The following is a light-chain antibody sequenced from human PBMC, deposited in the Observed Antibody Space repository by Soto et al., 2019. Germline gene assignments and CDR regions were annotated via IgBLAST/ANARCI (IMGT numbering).Light chain of an antibody. V-gene: IGLV2-18*02. J-gene: IGLJ1*01. CDR1: SSDVGSYNR. CDR3: SSYTSSSTYV. Sequence: QSARTQAASGSGAAGQGGSITCTGTSSDVGSYNRVSWYQQPPGTAPKLMIYEVSNRPSGVPDRFSGSKSGNTASLTISGLQAEDEADYYCSSYTSSSTYVFGTGTKVTVL. CDR2: EVS.